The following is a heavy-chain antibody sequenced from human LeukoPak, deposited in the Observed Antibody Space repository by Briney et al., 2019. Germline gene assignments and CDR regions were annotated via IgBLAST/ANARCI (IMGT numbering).Heavy chain of an antibody. J-gene: IGHJ4*02. CDR2: IIPIFGTA. CDR3: ASGGDSSGYCFDY. V-gene: IGHV1-69*05. CDR1: GGTFSSYA. D-gene: IGHD3-22*01. Sequence: SVTVSCKASGGTFSSYAISWVRQAPGQGLEWMGGIIPIFGTANYAQKFQGRVTMTRDTSISTAYMELSRLRSDDTAVYYCASGGDSSGYCFDYWGQGTLVTVSS.